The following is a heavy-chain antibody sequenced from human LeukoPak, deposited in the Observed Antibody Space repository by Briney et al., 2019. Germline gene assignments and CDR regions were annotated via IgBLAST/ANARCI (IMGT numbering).Heavy chain of an antibody. J-gene: IGHJ4*02. V-gene: IGHV1-69*05. CDR2: IIPMFGTA. CDR3: ASIMGYGGNGGARY. CDR1: GGTFSSYA. Sequence: SVKVSCKASGGTFSSYAISWVRQAPGQGLEWMGGIIPMFGTANYAQKFQGRVTITTDESTSTAYMELSSLRSEDTAVYYCASIMGYGGNGGARYWGQGTLVTVSS. D-gene: IGHD4-23*01.